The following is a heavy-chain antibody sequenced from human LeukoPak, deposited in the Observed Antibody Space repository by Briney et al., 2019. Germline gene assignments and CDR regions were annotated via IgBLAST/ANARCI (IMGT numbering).Heavy chain of an antibody. CDR3: ARDVGEYCSSTNCYASHY. V-gene: IGHV1-2*02. Sequence: ASVKVSCKASGYTFTSYGISWVRQAPGQGLEWMGWINPHSGDTNYAQKFQGGVTMTRDTSITTAYMELSSLRSDDTAVYYCARDVGEYCSSTNCYASHYWGQGTLVTVSS. CDR2: INPHSGDT. CDR1: GYTFTSYG. J-gene: IGHJ4*02. D-gene: IGHD2-2*01.